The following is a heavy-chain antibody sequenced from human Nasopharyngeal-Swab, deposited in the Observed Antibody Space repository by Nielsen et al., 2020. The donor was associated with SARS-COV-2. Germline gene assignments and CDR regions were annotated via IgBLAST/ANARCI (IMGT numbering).Heavy chain of an antibody. CDR3: ARPARRGLNWFDP. D-gene: IGHD3-22*01. J-gene: IGHJ5*02. CDR2: ISYDGSSN. CDR1: GFIFSTYA. Sequence: GESLKISCAASGFIFSTYAMHWVRQAPGKGLEWVALISYDGSSNYYAHSVKGRFTISRDNSKNTLYLQMNSLRGEDTAVYYCARPARRGLNWFDPWGQGTLVTVSS. V-gene: IGHV3-30-3*01.